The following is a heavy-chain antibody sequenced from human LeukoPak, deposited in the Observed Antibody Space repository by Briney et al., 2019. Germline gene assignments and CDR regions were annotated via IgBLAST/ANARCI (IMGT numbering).Heavy chain of an antibody. CDR1: GYTLTELS. J-gene: IGHJ4*02. CDR2: FDPEDGET. CDR3: ARGGLLYSYGYDY. D-gene: IGHD5-18*01. V-gene: IGHV1-24*01. Sequence: ASVKVSCKVSGYTLTELSMHWVRQAPGKGLEWMGGFDPEDGETIYAQKFQGRVTITTDESTSTAYMELSSLRSEDTAVYYCARGGLLYSYGYDYWGQGTLVTVSS.